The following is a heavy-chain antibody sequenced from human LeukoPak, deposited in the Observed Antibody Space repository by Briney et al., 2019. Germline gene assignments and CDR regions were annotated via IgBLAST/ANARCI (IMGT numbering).Heavy chain of an antibody. Sequence: GGSLRLSCATSGFTFDDYGLSWVRQAPGKGLEWVSDINWNGGSTGYADSVKGRFTISRDNSKNTLYLQMNSLRAEDTAVYYCARDRNSGFDYWGQGTLVTVSS. V-gene: IGHV3-20*04. D-gene: IGHD1-14*01. J-gene: IGHJ4*02. CDR3: ARDRNSGFDY. CDR1: GFTFDDYG. CDR2: INWNGGST.